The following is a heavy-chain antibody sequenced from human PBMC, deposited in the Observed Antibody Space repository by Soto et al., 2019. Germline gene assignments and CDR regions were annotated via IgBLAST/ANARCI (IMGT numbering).Heavy chain of an antibody. V-gene: IGHV3-23*01. CDR1: GFAFSSYA. CDR3: XXXXXXXXXXCYHFGY. J-gene: IGHJ4*02. CDR2: IGTSYGST. D-gene: IGHD2-15*01. Sequence: EVQLLESGGGLVQRGGSLRLSCAASGFAFSSYAMSWXRQAXXXGXXXVSAIGTSYGSTYYAASVKGRFTISRDNSKNTLFLQMDSPRAXXXXMYXXXXXXXXXXXXCYHFGYWGQGALVTVSS.